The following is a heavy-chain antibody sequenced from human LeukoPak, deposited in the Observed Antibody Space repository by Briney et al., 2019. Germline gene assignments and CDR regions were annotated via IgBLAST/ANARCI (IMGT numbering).Heavy chain of an antibody. Sequence: GGSLRLSCAASGFTVSSNYVSWVRQAPGKGLEWVSVIYSGGSTYYADSVKGRFTISRDNSKNTLYLQMNSLRAEDTAVYYCARTLLYGDQDYWGQGTLVTVSS. CDR3: ARTLLYGDQDY. J-gene: IGHJ4*02. CDR2: IYSGGST. CDR1: GFTVSSNY. V-gene: IGHV3-53*01. D-gene: IGHD4-17*01.